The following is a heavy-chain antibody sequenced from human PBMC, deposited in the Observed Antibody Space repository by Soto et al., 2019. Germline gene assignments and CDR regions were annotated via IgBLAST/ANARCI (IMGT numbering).Heavy chain of an antibody. V-gene: IGHV4-39*01. CDR1: GGSIRSRSYY. CDR2: IYYSEST. Sequence: PSETLSLPCTVSGGSIRSRSYYWGWNRDPSGKGVELIGSIYYSESTYYNPSPKSRVTITEDTSKNQFSLKLSSVTAADTAVYYCGRHVRWLQITGFDYWGQGTLVTVSS. CDR3: GRHVRWLQITGFDY. J-gene: IGHJ4*02. D-gene: IGHD5-12*01.